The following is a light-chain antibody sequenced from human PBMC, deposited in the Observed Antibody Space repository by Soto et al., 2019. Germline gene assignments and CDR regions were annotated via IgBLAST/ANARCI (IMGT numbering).Light chain of an antibody. V-gene: IGKV1-5*01. CDR2: DAS. CDR1: QSINNW. J-gene: IGKJ1*01. Sequence: DIQMTQSPSTLSAFVGDRVTCTCRASQSINNWLAWYQQRPGTAPKILIYDASTLESGVPSRFSGSGSGTEFSLTISRLQPEDFATYYCQQYDTNPKTFGQGTKVDIK. CDR3: QQYDTNPKT.